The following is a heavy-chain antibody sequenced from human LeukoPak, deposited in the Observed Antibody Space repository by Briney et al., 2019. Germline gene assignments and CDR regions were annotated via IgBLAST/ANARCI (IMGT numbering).Heavy chain of an antibody. CDR3: ASYSGKYNAFDI. CDR2: ISAYNGNT. Sequence: ASVNVSCKASGYTFTSYGISWVRQAPGQGVEGMGWISAYNGNTNYAQKLQGRVTMTTDTSTSTAYMELRSLRSDDTAVYYCASYSGKYNAFDIWGQGTMVTVSS. D-gene: IGHD1-26*01. CDR1: GYTFTSYG. V-gene: IGHV1-18*01. J-gene: IGHJ3*02.